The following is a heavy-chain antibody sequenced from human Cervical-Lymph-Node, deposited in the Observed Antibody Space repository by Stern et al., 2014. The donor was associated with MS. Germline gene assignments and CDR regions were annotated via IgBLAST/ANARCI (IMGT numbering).Heavy chain of an antibody. CDR2: ISGRGGNT. D-gene: IGHD6-19*01. V-gene: IGHV3-23*04. CDR1: GFTFSNYA. Sequence: EEQLVESGGGLVQPGGSLRLSCAPSGFTFSNYAMSWIRQAPGKGLEWISSISGRGGNTFYADSVKGRFTISRDNSKNTLEMQMNSLRAEDSALYYCTKGFTVTGTGYGVDVWVQGTTVTVSS. J-gene: IGHJ6*02. CDR3: TKGFTVTGTGYGVDV.